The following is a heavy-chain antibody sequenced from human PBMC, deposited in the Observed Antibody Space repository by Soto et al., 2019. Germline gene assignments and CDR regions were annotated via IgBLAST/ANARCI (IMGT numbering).Heavy chain of an antibody. J-gene: IGHJ4*02. CDR2: IIPILGIA. Sequence: QVQLVQSGAEVKKPGSSVKVSCKASGGTFSSYTISWVRQAPGQGLEWMGRIIPILGIANYAQKFQGRVTITADKSTSTAYMELSSLRSEDTAVYYCARLLSYWGGDCYSGDYWGQGTLVTVSS. CDR1: GGTFSSYT. D-gene: IGHD2-21*02. V-gene: IGHV1-69*02. CDR3: ARLLSYWGGDCYSGDY.